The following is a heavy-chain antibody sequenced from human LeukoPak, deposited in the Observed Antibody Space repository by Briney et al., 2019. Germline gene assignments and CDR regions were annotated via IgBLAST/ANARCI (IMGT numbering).Heavy chain of an antibody. CDR1: GSTFSSYS. Sequence: GGSLRLSCAASGSTFSSYSMNWVRQAPGKGLEWVSSISSSSSYIYYADSVKGRFTISRDNAKNSLYLRMNSLRAEDTAVYYCARVSDFWSGYPDYWGQGTLVTVSS. CDR2: ISSSSSYI. D-gene: IGHD3-3*01. CDR3: ARVSDFWSGYPDY. J-gene: IGHJ4*02. V-gene: IGHV3-21*01.